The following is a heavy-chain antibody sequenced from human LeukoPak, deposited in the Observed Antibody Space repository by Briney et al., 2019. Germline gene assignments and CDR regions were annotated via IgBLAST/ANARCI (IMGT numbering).Heavy chain of an antibody. D-gene: IGHD3-22*01. CDR2: INPNSGGT. V-gene: IGHV1-2*02. CDR1: GYTFTGYY. J-gene: IGHJ4*02. Sequence: ASVNVSCKASGYTFTGYYMHWVRQAPGQGLEWMGWINPNSGGTNYAQKFQGRVTMTRDTSISTAYMELSRLRSDDTAVYYCARADSSGYYPLDYWGQGTPVTVSS. CDR3: ARADSSGYYPLDY.